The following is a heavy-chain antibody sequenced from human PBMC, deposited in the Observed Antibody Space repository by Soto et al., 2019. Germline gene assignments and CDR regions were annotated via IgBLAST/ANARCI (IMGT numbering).Heavy chain of an antibody. D-gene: IGHD2-2*01. Sequence: QVQLVQSGAEVKKPGSSVKVSCKASGGTFSRYSITWVRQAPGHGLEWIGRIIPIFGIASYAQKFQGRVTIPACESTSTTYMERTSLTSDDTAVYYCAREDRDRETGLVPAAIDGMDVWGQGTTVTVSS. J-gene: IGHJ6*02. CDR3: AREDRDRETGLVPAAIDGMDV. CDR1: GGTFSRYS. V-gene: IGHV1-69*08. CDR2: IIPIFGIA.